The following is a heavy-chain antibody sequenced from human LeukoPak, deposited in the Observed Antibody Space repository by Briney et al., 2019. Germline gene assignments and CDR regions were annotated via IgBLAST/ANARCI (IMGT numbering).Heavy chain of an antibody. J-gene: IGHJ4*02. CDR3: ARNQQLVLGFDY. CDR2: IYYSGST. Sequence: SETLSLTCAVSGGSISSYYWSWIRPPPGKGLEWVGYIYYSGSTNYNPSLKSRVTITVDTSKNQFSLQLSSVTAADTAVYYCARNQQLVLGFDYWGQGTLVTVSS. CDR1: GGSISSYY. D-gene: IGHD6-13*01. V-gene: IGHV4-59*01.